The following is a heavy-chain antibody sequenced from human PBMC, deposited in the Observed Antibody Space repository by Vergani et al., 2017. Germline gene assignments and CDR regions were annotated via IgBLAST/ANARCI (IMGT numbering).Heavy chain of an antibody. D-gene: IGHD1-14*01. CDR3: ARDVRLLYNRFDP. CDR1: GFIFNQYG. V-gene: IGHV3-33*01. CDR2: TWYDGNNK. Sequence: QVQLVESGGGVVQPVRSLRLSCVASGFIFNQYGMHWVRPAPGKGLEWVAVTWYDGNNKQYADSVKGRFTIPRDNSKSTMYLQMNSLRDEDTGVYYCARDVRLLYNRFDPWGQGTLVTVSS. J-gene: IGHJ5*02.